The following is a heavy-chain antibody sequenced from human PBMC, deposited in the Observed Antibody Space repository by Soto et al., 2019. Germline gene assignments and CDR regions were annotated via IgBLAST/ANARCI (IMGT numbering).Heavy chain of an antibody. CDR2: FSKDGINK. Sequence: QVQLVESGGGVVQXGRSLRLSCXXXGFIFTNYGMHWVRQAPGEGLEWVAFFSKDGINKFYSDSVKGRVTISRDNAKNTLDLQLNSLRANDTAVYYCVKEGGMVRGVVGHLWGQGTQVIVSP. V-gene: IGHV3-30*18. CDR1: GFIFTNYG. J-gene: IGHJ5*02. CDR3: VKEGGMVRGVVGHL. D-gene: IGHD3-10*01.